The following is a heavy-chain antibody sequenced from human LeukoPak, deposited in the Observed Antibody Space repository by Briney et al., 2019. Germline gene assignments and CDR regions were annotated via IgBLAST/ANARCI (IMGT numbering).Heavy chain of an antibody. D-gene: IGHD2-15*01. CDR3: ARGLYCSGINCYNGMDV. V-gene: IGHV3-74*01. CDR2: INGDGSST. Sequence: PGGSLRLSCAASGFTFSSYYLHWVRQAPGKGLEWVSRINGDGSSTRYADSVKGRFTNSRDNAKNTVYLQMDSLRVEDTAVYSCARGLYCSGINCYNGMDVWGKGTTVTVSS. CDR1: GFTFSSYY. J-gene: IGHJ6*04.